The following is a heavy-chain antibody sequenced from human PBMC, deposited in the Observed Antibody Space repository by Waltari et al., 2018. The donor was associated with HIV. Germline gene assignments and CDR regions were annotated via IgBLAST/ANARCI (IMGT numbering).Heavy chain of an antibody. Sequence: QVQLQESGPGLVKPSQTLSLTCTVSGGSISSGSYYWSWIRQPAGKGLEWIGRIYISGRTNYDPALNSRFTISVDTSKSRFSLKLRSVTAADTAVYYCARGVPAATDWFDPWGQGTLVTVSS. D-gene: IGHD2-2*01. CDR1: GGSISSGSYY. J-gene: IGHJ5*02. CDR2: IYISGRT. CDR3: ARGVPAATDWFDP. V-gene: IGHV4-61*02.